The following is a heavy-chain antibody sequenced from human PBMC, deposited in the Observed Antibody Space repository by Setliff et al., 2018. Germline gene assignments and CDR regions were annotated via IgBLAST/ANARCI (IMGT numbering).Heavy chain of an antibody. D-gene: IGHD3-10*01. Sequence: SETLSLTCTVSGDSISNYYWNWIRQPAGKGLEWIGRIYVTESTKYNPSLKSRVTLSIDTSKNQFSLKLSSATAADAALYYCAASRAYTGAVEEWFLPKTFDFWGQGSPVTVSS. CDR1: GDSISNYY. CDR2: IYVTEST. J-gene: IGHJ4*02. CDR3: AASRAYTGAVEEWFLPKTFDF. V-gene: IGHV4-4*07.